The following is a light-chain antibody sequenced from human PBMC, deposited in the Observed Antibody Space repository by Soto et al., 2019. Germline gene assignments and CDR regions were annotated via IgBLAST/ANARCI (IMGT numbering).Light chain of an antibody. CDR1: SSNIGANYD. CDR3: QSYDSSLRNVI. CDR2: GNS. J-gene: IGLJ2*01. Sequence: QSVLTQPPSVSGAPGQGVTISCTGGSSNIGANYDVHWYQQLPGTAPKVLIYGNSNRPSGVPDRFSGSKSGTSASLAITGLQVEDEADYYGQSYDSSLRNVIFGGGTKLTVL. V-gene: IGLV1-40*01.